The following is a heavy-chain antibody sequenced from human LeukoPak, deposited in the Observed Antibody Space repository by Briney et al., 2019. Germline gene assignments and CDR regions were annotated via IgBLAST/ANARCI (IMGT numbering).Heavy chain of an antibody. CDR2: INTNTGSP. D-gene: IGHD2-15*01. V-gene: IGHV7-4-1*01. Sequence: ASVKVSCKASGYTFTTNAMNWVRQAPGQGLEWMGWINTNTGSPTYAQGFTGRFVFSLDTSVSAAYLRIFSLEAQDTAVYYCTRGLGFCSAGSCSFDSWGQGTLVTVSS. CDR3: TRGLGFCSAGSCSFDS. CDR1: GYTFTTNA. J-gene: IGHJ4*02.